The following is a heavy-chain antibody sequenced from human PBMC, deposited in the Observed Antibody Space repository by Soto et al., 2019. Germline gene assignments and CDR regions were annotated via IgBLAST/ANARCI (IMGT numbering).Heavy chain of an antibody. J-gene: IGHJ4*02. D-gene: IGHD3-16*01. CDR3: ACWGHIVPVAPSDFDR. V-gene: IGHV3-74*01. CDR2: ISPDGSDV. CDR1: GFPFTNYW. Sequence: QVVESGGGLVPPGGSLRLSCAASGFPFTNYWMNWVRQTPGKGLMWVSRISPDGSDVGYADSVEGRFTVSRDNAKNTLYLQLQSLRAEDTAMYYCACWGHIVPVAPSDFDRWGQGTLVTVSS.